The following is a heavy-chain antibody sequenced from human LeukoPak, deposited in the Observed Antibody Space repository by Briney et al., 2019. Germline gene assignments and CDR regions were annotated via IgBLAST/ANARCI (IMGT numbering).Heavy chain of an antibody. Sequence: GESLKISCRGSGYSFATYWIAWVRQMPGKGLEWMGIIYPDDSDTRYSPSFQGQVTMSADKSISTAYLQWSSLKASDNAMYYCARHRTKYYYDYWGQGTLVTVSS. CDR3: ARHRTKYYYDY. V-gene: IGHV5-51*01. D-gene: IGHD2/OR15-2a*01. CDR1: GYSFATYW. J-gene: IGHJ4*02. CDR2: IYPDDSDT.